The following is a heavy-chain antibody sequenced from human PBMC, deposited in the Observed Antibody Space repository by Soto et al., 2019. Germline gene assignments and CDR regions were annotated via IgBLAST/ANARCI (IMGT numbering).Heavy chain of an antibody. D-gene: IGHD1-1*01. CDR3: ARKNWN. V-gene: IGHV4-31*03. Sequence: SETLSLTCTVSGGSITSGTFYWGWIRQHPGKGLECLGYIYYSGSTFYNPSLRGRLTISVDTSKDQFSLKLSSVAAADTAVYYWARKNWNWG. CDR1: GGSITSGTFY. J-gene: IGHJ1*01. CDR2: IYYSGST.